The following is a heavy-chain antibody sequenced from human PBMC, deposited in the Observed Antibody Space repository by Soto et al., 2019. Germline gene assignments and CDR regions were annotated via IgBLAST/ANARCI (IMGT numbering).Heavy chain of an antibody. V-gene: IGHV1-2*02. CDR2: INPNSGDT. J-gene: IGHJ3*01. CDR1: GYTFTGYF. D-gene: IGHD1-1*01. Sequence: QEQLVQSATEVKKPGASVKVSCKASGYTFTGYFLHWVRQAPGQGLEWMGWINPNSGDTEYIQRCESRLTITSDMAVRTASMASSSSKIDGTAVDHCAILGSVTGLDAGHGVGGQGPMVNVS. CDR3: AILGSVTGLDAGHGV.